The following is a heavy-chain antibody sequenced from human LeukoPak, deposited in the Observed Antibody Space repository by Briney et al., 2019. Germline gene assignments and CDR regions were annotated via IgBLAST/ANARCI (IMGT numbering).Heavy chain of an antibody. D-gene: IGHD1-14*01. V-gene: IGHV4-38-2*02. Sequence: SETLSLTCAVSGYSISSGYYWGWIRQPPGKGLEWIGTFHHPGTTYYNPSLSSRVTISVDTSKNQFSLRLSSVTAADTAVYFCARDPGYTANRNYFDYWGQGALVTVSS. CDR1: GYSISSGYY. CDR3: ARDPGYTANRNYFDY. CDR2: FHHPGTT. J-gene: IGHJ4*02.